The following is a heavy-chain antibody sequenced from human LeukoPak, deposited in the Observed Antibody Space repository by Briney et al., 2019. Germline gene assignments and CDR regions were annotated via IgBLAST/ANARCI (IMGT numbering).Heavy chain of an antibody. CDR3: ARAGAYGAYAENSGYYFDY. D-gene: IGHD4-17*01. Sequence: SQTLSLTCTVSGGSISSGGYYWSWIRQHPGKGLEWIGYIYYSGSTYYNPSLKSRVIISVDTSKNQFSLKLSSVTAADTAVYYCARAGAYGAYAENSGYYFDYWGQGTLVTVSS. V-gene: IGHV4-31*03. J-gene: IGHJ4*02. CDR1: GGSISSGGYY. CDR2: IYYSGST.